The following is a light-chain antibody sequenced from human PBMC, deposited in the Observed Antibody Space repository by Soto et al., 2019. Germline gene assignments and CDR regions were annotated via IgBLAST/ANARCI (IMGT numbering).Light chain of an antibody. CDR1: QGISSA. V-gene: IGKV1D-13*01. Sequence: AIQLTQSPSSLSASVGDSVTITCRASQGISSALAWYQQTPGRAPKLLIYDASTLASGVPSRFSGSRSGTDFTLTVSSLQPEDFATYYCLQDYNYPITFGQGTRLEIK. CDR2: DAS. J-gene: IGKJ5*01. CDR3: LQDYNYPIT.